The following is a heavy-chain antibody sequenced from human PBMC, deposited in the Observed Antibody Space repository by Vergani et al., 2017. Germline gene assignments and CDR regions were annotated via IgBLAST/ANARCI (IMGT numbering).Heavy chain of an antibody. D-gene: IGHD3-3*01. CDR2: IYHSGST. V-gene: IGHV4-4*02. CDR1: GGSISSSNW. J-gene: IGHJ4*02. CDR3: ARMIPYYDFWSGYYDPYYFDY. Sequence: QVQLQESGPGLVKPSGTLSLTCAVSGGSISSSNWWSWVRQPPGKGLEWIGEIYHSGSTNYNPSLKSRVTISVDTSKNQFSLKLSSVTAADTAVYYCARMIPYYDFWSGYYDPYYFDYWGQGTLVTVSS.